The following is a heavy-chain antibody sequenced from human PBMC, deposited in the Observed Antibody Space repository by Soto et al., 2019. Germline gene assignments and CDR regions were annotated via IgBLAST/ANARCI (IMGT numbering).Heavy chain of an antibody. CDR3: AKLRPTVTTENHYWYFDL. J-gene: IGHJ2*01. CDR2: ISWNSGSI. D-gene: IGHD4-17*01. Sequence: GGSLRLSCAASGFTFDDYAMHWVRQAPGKGLEWVSGISWNSGSIGYADSVKGRFTISRDNAKNSLYLQMNSLRAEDTALYYCAKLRPTVTTENHYWYFDLWGRGTLVTVSS. V-gene: IGHV3-9*01. CDR1: GFTFDDYA.